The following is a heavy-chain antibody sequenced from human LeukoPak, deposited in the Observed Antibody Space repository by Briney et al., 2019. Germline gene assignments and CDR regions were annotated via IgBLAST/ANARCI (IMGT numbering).Heavy chain of an antibody. CDR1: GGTIYSSSYY. CDR3: ARAVEMATILDY. J-gene: IGHJ4*02. V-gene: IGHV4-61*05. CDR2: IYYSGST. Sequence: SETLSLTCSVSGGTIYSSSYYWVWIRQPPGQGLEWIGYIYYSGSTNYNPSLKSRVTISVDTSKNQFSLKLSSVTAADTAVYYCARAVEMATILDYWGQGTLVTVSS. D-gene: IGHD5-24*01.